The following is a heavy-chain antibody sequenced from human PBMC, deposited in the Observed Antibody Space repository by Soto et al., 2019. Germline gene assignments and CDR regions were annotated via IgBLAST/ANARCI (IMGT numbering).Heavy chain of an antibody. D-gene: IGHD2-8*01. J-gene: IGHJ6*02. CDR1: GYTFTSYD. CDR3: ARGVWGYCTNGVCYDYYYYGMDV. Sequence: GASVKVSCKASGYTFTSYDINWVRQATGQGLEWMGWMNPNSGNTGYAQKFQGRVTVTRNTSISTAYMELSSLRSEDTAVYYCARGVWGYCTNGVCYDYYYYGMDVWGQGTTVTVSS. CDR2: MNPNSGNT. V-gene: IGHV1-8*02.